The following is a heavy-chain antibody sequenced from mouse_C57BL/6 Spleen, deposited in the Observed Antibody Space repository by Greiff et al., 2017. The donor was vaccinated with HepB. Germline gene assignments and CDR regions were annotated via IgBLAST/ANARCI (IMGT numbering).Heavy chain of an antibody. Sequence: EVQLQQSGPELVKPGASVKIPCKASGYTFTDYNMDWVKQSHGKSLEWIGDINPNNGGTNYNQKFKGKATLTVDKSSSTAYMELRSLTSEDTAVYYCARSDYGSSSFAYWGQGTLVTVSA. J-gene: IGHJ3*01. D-gene: IGHD1-1*01. CDR3: ARSDYGSSSFAY. CDR1: GYTFTDYN. V-gene: IGHV1-18*01. CDR2: INPNNGGT.